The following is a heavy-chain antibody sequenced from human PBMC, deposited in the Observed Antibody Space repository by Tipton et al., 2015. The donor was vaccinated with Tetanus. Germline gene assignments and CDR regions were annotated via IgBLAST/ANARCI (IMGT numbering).Heavy chain of an antibody. CDR2: ISAYNGKT. Sequence: QLVQSGAEVKEPGASVKVSCKASGYNFVNFGISWVRQAPGQGLEWMGWISAYNGKTQYAQRLQGRVTMTTDRSASTAYMELSGLRSDDTAVYYCAKSPLTGQEVLEHLSEQSYYPYYSMDVWGQGTTVTVSS. CDR3: AKSPLTGQEVLEHLSEQSYYPYYSMDV. J-gene: IGHJ6*02. CDR1: GYNFVNFG. D-gene: IGHD3-3*01. V-gene: IGHV1-18*01.